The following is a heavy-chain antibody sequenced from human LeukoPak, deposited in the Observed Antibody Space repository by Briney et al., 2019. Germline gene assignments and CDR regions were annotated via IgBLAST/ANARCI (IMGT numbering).Heavy chain of an antibody. CDR1: GFTFSSYA. D-gene: IGHD2-21*02. CDR2: ISYDGSNK. J-gene: IGHJ3*02. Sequence: GGSLRLSCAASGFTFSSYAMHWVRQAPGKGLEWVAVISYDGSNKYYADSVKGRFTISRDNSKNTLYLQMNSLRAEDTAVYYCARDFTATDAFDTWGQGTMVTVSS. CDR3: ARDFTATDAFDT. V-gene: IGHV3-30-3*01.